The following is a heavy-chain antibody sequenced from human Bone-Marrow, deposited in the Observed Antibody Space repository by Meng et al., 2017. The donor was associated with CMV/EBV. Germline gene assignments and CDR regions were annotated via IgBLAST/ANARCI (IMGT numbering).Heavy chain of an antibody. CDR3: ARGGVVPAAILNY. CDR2: IYYSGNT. V-gene: IGHV4-30-4*08. D-gene: IGHD2-2*02. J-gene: IGHJ4*02. Sequence: LRLSCTVSGGSISSGDYYWSWIRQPPGKGLEWIGYIYYSGNTYYNPSLKSRVTISVDTSKNQFSLKLSSVTAADTAVYYCARGGVVPAAILNYWGQGTLVTFSS. CDR1: GGSISSGDYY.